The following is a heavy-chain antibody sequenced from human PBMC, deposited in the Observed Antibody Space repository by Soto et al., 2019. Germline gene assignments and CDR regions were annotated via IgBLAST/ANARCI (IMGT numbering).Heavy chain of an antibody. CDR1: GFTFSSYA. V-gene: IGHV3-23*01. J-gene: IGHJ4*02. D-gene: IGHD5-12*01. CDR2: ISGSGGST. CDR3: AKDPVEMATIIWAYFDY. Sequence: GGSLRLSCAASGFTFSSYAMSWVRQAPGKGREWVSAISGSGGSTYYADSVKGRFTISRDNSKNTLYLQMNSLRAEDTAVYYCAKDPVEMATIIWAYFDYWGQGTLVTVSS.